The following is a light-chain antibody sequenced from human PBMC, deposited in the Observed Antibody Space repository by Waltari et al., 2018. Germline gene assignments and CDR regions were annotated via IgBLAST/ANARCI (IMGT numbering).Light chain of an antibody. CDR3: QQYDNLPLT. J-gene: IGKJ4*01. V-gene: IGKV1-33*01. CDR2: DAS. CDR1: QSVSTH. Sequence: DIQMTQYPLSLSASVGDRVTVTCRARQSVSTHLNWYQHKPGKAPELLISDASKLETGVPSRFSASGSGTDFTFTISSLQPEDIATYYCQQYDNLPLTFGGGTRVEI.